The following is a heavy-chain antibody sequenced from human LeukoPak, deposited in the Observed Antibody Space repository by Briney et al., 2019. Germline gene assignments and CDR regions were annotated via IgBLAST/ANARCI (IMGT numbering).Heavy chain of an antibody. CDR1: GFTFSSYE. CDR2: IGSSGGSR. V-gene: IGHV3-48*03. D-gene: IGHD5-24*01. Sequence: GGSLRLSCIASGFTFSSYEMDWVRRARGKGLEWVSYIGSSGGSRYYADSVKGRFTTSRDNAKTSLYLQMNSLRAEDTAVYYCAREDGDAFDIWGQGTMVTVSS. J-gene: IGHJ3*02. CDR3: AREDGDAFDI.